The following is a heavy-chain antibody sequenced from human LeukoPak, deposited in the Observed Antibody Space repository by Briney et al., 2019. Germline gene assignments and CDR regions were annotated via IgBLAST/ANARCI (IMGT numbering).Heavy chain of an antibody. D-gene: IGHD3-22*01. Sequence: SETLSLTCNVSGDSISSNYYYWGWIRQPPGKGLEWIGSIYYSGSTYYNPSLKSRVTISVDTSKTQFSLKLYSVTAADTAVYYCARLGYYDSTIHSWGQGSLVTVSS. V-gene: IGHV4-39*01. CDR3: ARLGYYDSTIHS. CDR1: GDSISSNYYY. CDR2: IYYSGST. J-gene: IGHJ4*02.